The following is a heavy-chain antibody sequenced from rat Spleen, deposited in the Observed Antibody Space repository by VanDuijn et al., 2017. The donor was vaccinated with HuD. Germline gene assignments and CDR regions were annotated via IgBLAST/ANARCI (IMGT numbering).Heavy chain of an antibody. CDR1: GFAFDDHF. Sequence: EVQLVESGGGIVQPGRSLKLSCAASGFAFDDHFMAWVRQAPTKGLEWVTTISYDGSRTYYRDSVKGRFTVSRDNAKSTLYLQMDRLRSEDTATYYCATQDVYFGLWDYVMDAWGQGASVNVSS. D-gene: IGHD1-6*01. V-gene: IGHV5-29*01. CDR3: ATQDVYFGLWDYVMDA. J-gene: IGHJ4*01. CDR2: ISYDGSRT.